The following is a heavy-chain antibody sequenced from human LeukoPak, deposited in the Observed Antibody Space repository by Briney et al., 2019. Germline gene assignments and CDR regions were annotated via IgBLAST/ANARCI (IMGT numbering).Heavy chain of an antibody. CDR3: AKYCSGGSCYYYGMDV. CDR2: ISYDGSNK. CDR1: GFTFSSYG. D-gene: IGHD2-15*01. Sequence: GGSLRLSCAASGFTFSSYGMHWVRQAPGKGLEWVAVISYDGSNKYYAGSVKGRFTISRDNSKNTLYLQMNSLRAEDTAVYYCAKYCSGGSCYYYGMDVWGQGTTVTVSS. V-gene: IGHV3-30*18. J-gene: IGHJ6*02.